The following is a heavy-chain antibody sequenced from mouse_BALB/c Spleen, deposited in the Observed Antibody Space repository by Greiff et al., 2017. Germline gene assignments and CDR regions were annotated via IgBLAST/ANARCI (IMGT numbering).Heavy chain of an antibody. Sequence: VQLQQSGTVLARPGASVKMSCKASGYTFTSYWMHWVKQRPGQGLEWIGAIYPGNSDTSYNQKFKGKAKLTAVTSTSTAYMELSSLTNEDSAVYYCTRSGGSPYYFDYWGQGTTLTVSS. CDR3: TRSGGSPYYFDY. CDR1: GYTFTSYW. V-gene: IGHV1-5*01. D-gene: IGHD1-1*02. CDR2: IYPGNSDT. J-gene: IGHJ2*01.